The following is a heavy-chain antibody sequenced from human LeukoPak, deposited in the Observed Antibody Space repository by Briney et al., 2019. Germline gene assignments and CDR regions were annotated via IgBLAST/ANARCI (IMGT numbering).Heavy chain of an antibody. D-gene: IGHD3-22*01. J-gene: IGHJ5*02. CDR3: ATPHYYDSSGQVNP. Sequence: GESLKISCKGSGYRFTNYWISWVRQMPEKGLEWMGIINPGDSDTRYNPSFQGQVTISADKSISTAYLHWTSLKASDTAMYYCATPHYYDSSGQVNPWGQGTLVTVSS. CDR2: INPGDSDT. CDR1: GYRFTNYW. V-gene: IGHV5-51*01.